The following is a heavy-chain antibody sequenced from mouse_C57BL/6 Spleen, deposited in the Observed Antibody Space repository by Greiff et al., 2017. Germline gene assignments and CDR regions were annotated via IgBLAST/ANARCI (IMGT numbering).Heavy chain of an antibody. Sequence: VQLQQSGPELVKPGASVKLSCKASGYTFTSYRMHWVKQRPGQGLEWIGNINPRNGGTNYNEKFKSKATLTVDKSSSTAYMQLSSLTSEVSAVYYCSRKRVRAKGYWGQGASVSVSS. CDR3: SRKRVRAKGY. CDR2: INPRNGGT. J-gene: IGHJ4*01. V-gene: IGHV1-53*01. D-gene: IGHD2-1*01. CDR1: GYTFTSYR.